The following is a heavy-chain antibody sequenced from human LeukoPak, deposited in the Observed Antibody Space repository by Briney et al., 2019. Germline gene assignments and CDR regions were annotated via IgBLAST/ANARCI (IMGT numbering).Heavy chain of an antibody. CDR2: INHSGST. V-gene: IGHV4-34*01. CDR3: ARARGYYYYYMDV. J-gene: IGHJ6*03. CDR1: GGSFSGYY. Sequence: SETLSLTCAVYGGSFSGYYWSWIRQPPGKGLEWIGEINHSGSTNYNPSLKSRVTISVDTSKNQFSLKLSSVTAADTAVYYCARARGYYYYYMDVWGKGTTVTASS.